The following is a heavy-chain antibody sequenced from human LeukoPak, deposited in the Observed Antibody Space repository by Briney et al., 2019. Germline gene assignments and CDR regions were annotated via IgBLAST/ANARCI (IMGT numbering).Heavy chain of an antibody. V-gene: IGHV1-69*06. J-gene: IGHJ4*02. CDR3: ARGGFGGRGFDY. CDR1: GGTFSSYA. Sequence: SVKVSCKASGGTFSSYAISWVRQAPGQGLEWMGGIIPIFGTANYAQKFQGRVTITADKSTSTAYMELSSLRSEDTAVYYCARGGFGGRGFDYWGQGTLVTVSS. D-gene: IGHD3-10*01. CDR2: IIPIFGTA.